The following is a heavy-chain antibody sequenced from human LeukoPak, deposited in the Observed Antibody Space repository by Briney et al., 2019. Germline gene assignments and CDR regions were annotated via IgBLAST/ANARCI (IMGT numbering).Heavy chain of an antibody. V-gene: IGHV1-69*13. J-gene: IGHJ3*01. D-gene: IGHD3-3*02. CDR3: ARASFPFLEWTTSIPFDV. Sequence: ASVKVSCKAYGGTFNSFALSWVRQAPGQGLEWMGGIIPIYPTTECAQKFQGRVTISADESRGTVSIELSNLRSDDTAVYYCARASFPFLEWTTSIPFDVWGQGTVVIVSS. CDR1: GGTFNSFA. CDR2: IIPIYPTT.